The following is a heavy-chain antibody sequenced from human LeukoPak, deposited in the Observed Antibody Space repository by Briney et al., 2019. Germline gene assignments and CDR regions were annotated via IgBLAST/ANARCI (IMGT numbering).Heavy chain of an antibody. V-gene: IGHV3-30-3*01. CDR2: ISYDGSNK. J-gene: IGHJ6*02. Sequence: GGSLRLSCAASGFTFSSYAMHWVRQAPGKGLEWVAVISYDGSNKYYADSVKGRFTISRDNSKNTLYLQMNSLRAEGTAVYYCAKDVRVGGGGMDVWGQGTPVTVSS. D-gene: IGHD1-26*01. CDR1: GFTFSSYA. CDR3: AKDVRVGGGGMDV.